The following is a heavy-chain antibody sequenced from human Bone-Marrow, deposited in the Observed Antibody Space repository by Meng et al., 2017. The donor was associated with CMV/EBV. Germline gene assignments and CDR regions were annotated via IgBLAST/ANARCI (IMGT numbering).Heavy chain of an antibody. V-gene: IGHV3-21*01. J-gene: IGHJ6*02. Sequence: GESLKISCEASRFTFSNYNMNWVRQAPGKGLEWVSSISSSSNYVYYADSVKGRFTISRDDAKNSLYLQMNSLRAEETAVYYCARDNGGPQPDCYYGMDVWGQGTTVTVSS. CDR1: RFTFSNYN. CDR3: ARDNGGPQPDCYYGMDV. CDR2: ISSSSNYV. D-gene: IGHD2-8*01.